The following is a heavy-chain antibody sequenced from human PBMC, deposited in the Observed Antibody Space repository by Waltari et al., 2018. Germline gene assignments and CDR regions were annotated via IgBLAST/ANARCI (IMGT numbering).Heavy chain of an antibody. V-gene: IGHV4-39*07. CDR1: GGSISSSSYY. CDR2: IYCSGST. CDR3: AREESGGIAVPYDY. D-gene: IGHD6-19*01. J-gene: IGHJ4*02. Sequence: QLQLQESGPGLVKPSETLSLTCTVSGGSISSSSYYWGWIRQPPGKGLEWIGSIYCSGSTYYNPSLKSRVTISVDTSKNQFSLKLSSVTAADTAVYYCAREESGGIAVPYDYWGQGTLVTVSS.